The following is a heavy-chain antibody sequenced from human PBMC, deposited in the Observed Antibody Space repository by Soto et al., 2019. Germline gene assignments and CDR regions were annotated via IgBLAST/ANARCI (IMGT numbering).Heavy chain of an antibody. CDR3: ARLMGGDWTYPPHWFDP. V-gene: IGHV3-53*01. CDR2: IYTVGST. D-gene: IGHD2-21*02. Sequence: GGSLRLSCAASGFTVNSNYMAWVRQTPGKGLEWVSLIYTVGSTYYADSVKGRFTISRDDSKSISTAYLQWSSLKASDTAMYYCARLMGGDWTYPPHWFDPWGQGTLVTVSS. J-gene: IGHJ5*02. CDR1: GFTVNSNY.